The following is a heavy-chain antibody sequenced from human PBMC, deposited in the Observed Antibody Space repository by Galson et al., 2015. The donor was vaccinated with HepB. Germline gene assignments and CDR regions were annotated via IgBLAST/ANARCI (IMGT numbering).Heavy chain of an antibody. V-gene: IGHV4-59*12. D-gene: IGHD3-10*01. CDR3: ARGGYYYGSGTFYHYYYMDV. CDR2: ISDSGTT. Sequence: SETLSLTCTVSGGSISSNYWSWIRQPPGKGLEWIGYISDSGTTDYSPSLRSRVTMSVDRSKNQFSLKLNSVTAADTAVYYCARGGYYYGSGTFYHYYYMDVWDKGTTVTVSS. CDR1: GGSISSNY. J-gene: IGHJ6*03.